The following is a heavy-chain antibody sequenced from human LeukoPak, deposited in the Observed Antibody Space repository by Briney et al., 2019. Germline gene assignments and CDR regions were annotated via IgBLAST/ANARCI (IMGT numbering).Heavy chain of an antibody. D-gene: IGHD3-22*01. Sequence: SETLSLTCTVSGYSISSGYYWGWIRQPPGEGLEWIGSIYHSGSTYYNPSLKSRVTISVDTSKNQFSLKLSSVTAADTAVYYCARDGRPYYGSSGYLDYWGQGTLVTVSS. CDR3: ARDGRPYYGSSGYLDY. J-gene: IGHJ4*02. CDR1: GYSISSGYY. V-gene: IGHV4-38-2*02. CDR2: IYHSGST.